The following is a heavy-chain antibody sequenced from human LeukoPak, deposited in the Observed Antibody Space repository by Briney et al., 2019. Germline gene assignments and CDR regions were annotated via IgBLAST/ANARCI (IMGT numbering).Heavy chain of an antibody. Sequence: LSLTCTVSGGSISSYYWSWIRQPAGKGLEWVSGISWNSGSIGYADSVKGRFTISRDNAKNSLYLQMNSLRAEDTAVYYCARMNYVSTGWGAPFDYWGQGTLVTVSS. V-gene: IGHV3-9*01. J-gene: IGHJ4*02. D-gene: IGHD1-7*01. CDR1: GGSISSYY. CDR3: ARMNYVSTGWGAPFDY. CDR2: ISWNSGSI.